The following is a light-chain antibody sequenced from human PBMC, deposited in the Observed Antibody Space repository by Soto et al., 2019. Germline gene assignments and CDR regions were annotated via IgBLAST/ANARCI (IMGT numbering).Light chain of an antibody. V-gene: IGLV2-23*01. CDR3: CSYAGSSRV. Sequence: QSALTQPASVSGSPGQSITISCTGTSSDVGSYNLVSWYQQRPGKAPKLMIYEGSKRPSGVSNRFSGSTSGNTASLTISGLQAEDEADYYCCSYAGSSRVFGGGTKLTVL. CDR2: EGS. J-gene: IGLJ2*01. CDR1: SSDVGSYNL.